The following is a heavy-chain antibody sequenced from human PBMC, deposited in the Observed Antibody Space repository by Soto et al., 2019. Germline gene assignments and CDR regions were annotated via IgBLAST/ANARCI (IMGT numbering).Heavy chain of an antibody. CDR3: ARDLTAAPPFDYYYGMDV. CDR1: GGSISSYY. Sequence: WETLSLTCTVSGGSISSYYWSWIRQPPVKVLEWIGYIYYSGSTNYNPSLKSRVTISVDTSKNQFSLKLSSVTAADTAVYYCARDLTAAPPFDYYYGMDVWGQGTTVTVSS. D-gene: IGHD6-6*01. CDR2: IYYSGST. J-gene: IGHJ6*02. V-gene: IGHV4-59*01.